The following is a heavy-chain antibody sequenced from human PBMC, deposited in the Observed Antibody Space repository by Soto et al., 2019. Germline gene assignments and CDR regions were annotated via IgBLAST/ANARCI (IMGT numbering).Heavy chain of an antibody. Sequence: GESLKISCKGSGYSFTSYWISWVHQMPGKGLEWMGRIDPSDSYTNYSPSFQGHVTISADKSISTAYLQWSSLKASDTAMYYCARPIYYDILTGLGMDVWGQGTTVTVSS. CDR1: GYSFTSYW. J-gene: IGHJ6*02. D-gene: IGHD3-9*01. V-gene: IGHV5-10-1*01. CDR3: ARPIYYDILTGLGMDV. CDR2: IDPSDSYT.